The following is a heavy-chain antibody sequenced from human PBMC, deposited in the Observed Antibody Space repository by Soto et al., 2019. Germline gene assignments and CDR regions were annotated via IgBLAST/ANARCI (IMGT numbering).Heavy chain of an antibody. CDR2: VSRSGSSI. D-gene: IGHD2-15*01. V-gene: IGHV3-11*01. CDR1: GFTFSDHF. Sequence: QVQLVGSGGGLVKPGGSLRLSCAACGFTFSDHFMSWIRQAPGQGLEWVSYVSRSGSSIYYADSVKGRFTISRDNAKNTLYLQMNSLRAEDTAVYYCARVPKGVVVAANDYWGQGSLVTVSS. CDR3: ARVPKGVVVAANDY. J-gene: IGHJ4*02.